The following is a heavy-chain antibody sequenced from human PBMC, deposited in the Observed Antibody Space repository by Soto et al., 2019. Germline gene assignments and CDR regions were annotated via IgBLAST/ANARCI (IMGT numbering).Heavy chain of an antibody. CDR2: ISGSGAST. J-gene: IGHJ3*01. CDR1: GFTFSSYA. D-gene: IGHD3-3*01. Sequence: WGSLRISCTPSGFTFSSYAMTSARQAPGKGLEWVSIISGSGASTSYADSVKGRFTISRDNSQNTVYLEMNSLRAEDTAVYFCAKTISRQIYGVDKGAFDVWGIGKMVT. CDR3: AKTISRQIYGVDKGAFDV. V-gene: IGHV3-23*01.